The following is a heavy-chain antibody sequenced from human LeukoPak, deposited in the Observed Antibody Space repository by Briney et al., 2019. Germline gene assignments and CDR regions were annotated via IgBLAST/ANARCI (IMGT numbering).Heavy chain of an antibody. CDR1: GFTFSSYA. CDR3: AKVNWYYYDSSGYYPSHGAFDI. D-gene: IGHD3-22*01. J-gene: IGHJ3*02. Sequence: GGSLRLSCAASGFTFSSYAMSWVRQAPGKGLEWVSAISGSGGSTYYADSVKGRFTVSRDNSKNTLYLQMNSLRAEDTAVYYCAKVNWYYYDSSGYYPSHGAFDIWGQGTMVTVSS. V-gene: IGHV3-23*01. CDR2: ISGSGGST.